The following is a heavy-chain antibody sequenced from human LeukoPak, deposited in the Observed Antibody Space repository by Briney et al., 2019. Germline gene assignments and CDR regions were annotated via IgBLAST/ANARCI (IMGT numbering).Heavy chain of an antibody. CDR3: ARARRRSNFGPMFGY. J-gene: IGHJ4*02. Sequence: KSGGSLRLSCAVSGFGVGDNSMSWIRQSPGKGLEWIGEIGHNGSTNYNPSLKNRVIMSIDTSKNQFSLNLTSMTAADTAMYYCARARRRSNFGPMFGYWGQGTQVIVSS. D-gene: IGHD3-16*01. CDR2: IGHNGST. CDR1: GFGVGDNS. V-gene: IGHV4-34*01.